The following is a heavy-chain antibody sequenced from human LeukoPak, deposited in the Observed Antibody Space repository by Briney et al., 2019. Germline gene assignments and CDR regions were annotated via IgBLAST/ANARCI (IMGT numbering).Heavy chain of an antibody. CDR3: AKMKGHPLPKYYMDV. CDR2: ISGTGDNT. J-gene: IGHJ6*01. D-gene: IGHD1-26*01. CDR1: GFTLSGFA. Sequence: GGSLRLSCAASGFTLSGFAMSWVRRTPGKGLEWVPGISGTGDNTLYADSVKGRFTISRDNSKNTLYLEMNSLRAEDTAIYYCAKMKGHPLPKYYMDVWGQGTTVTVSS. V-gene: IGHV3-23*01.